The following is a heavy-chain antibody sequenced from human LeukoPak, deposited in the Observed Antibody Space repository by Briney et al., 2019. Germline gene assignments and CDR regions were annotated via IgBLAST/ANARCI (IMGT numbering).Heavy chain of an antibody. CDR3: ARGGSSSWSFGY. CDR2: IIPILGIA. Sequence: SVKVSCKASGGTFSSYTISWVRQAPGQGLEWMGRIIPILGIANYAQKFQGRVTITADKSTSTAYMELSSLRSEDTAVYYCARGGSSSWSFGYWGQGTLVTVSS. J-gene: IGHJ4*02. D-gene: IGHD6-13*01. CDR1: GGTFSSYT. V-gene: IGHV1-69*02.